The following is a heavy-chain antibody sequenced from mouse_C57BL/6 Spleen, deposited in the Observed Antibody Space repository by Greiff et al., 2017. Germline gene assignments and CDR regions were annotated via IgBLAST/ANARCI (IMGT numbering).Heavy chain of an antibody. CDR1: GYAFTNYL. V-gene: IGHV1-54*01. CDR3: ARSYGYFDV. Sequence: QVQLQQSGAELVRPGTSVKVSCKASGYAFTNYLIEWVKQRPGQGLEWIGVIYPRSGNTYYNEKFKGKATLTADKSSSTAYMELRSLTSEDSAVYFCARSYGYFDVWGTGTTVTVSS. J-gene: IGHJ1*03. CDR2: IYPRSGNT.